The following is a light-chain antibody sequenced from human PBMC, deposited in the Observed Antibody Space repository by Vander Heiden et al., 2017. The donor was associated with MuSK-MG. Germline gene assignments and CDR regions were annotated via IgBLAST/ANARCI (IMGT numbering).Light chain of an antibody. V-gene: IGLV2-8*01. CDR3: AAYADSIV. Sequence: QSALTQPPSASGSPGQSVTISCTGTSSDVGGYNYVSWYQQYPGKVPKLLIFAVSERPSGVPDRFSGSKSANTASMTVSGLQAEDEADYYYAAYADSIVFGTGTKVTVL. CDR1: SSDVGGYNY. J-gene: IGLJ1*01. CDR2: AVS.